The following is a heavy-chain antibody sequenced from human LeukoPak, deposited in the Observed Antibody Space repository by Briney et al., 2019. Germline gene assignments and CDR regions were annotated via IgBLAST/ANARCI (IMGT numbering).Heavy chain of an antibody. D-gene: IGHD3-22*01. Sequence: SETLSLTCTVSGGSISSGSYYWSWIRQPAGKGLEWIGRIYTRGSTNYNPSLKSRVTISVDTSKNQFSLKLSSVTAADTAVYYCARDNLYYYDSSGYLKTNWFDPWGQGTLVTVSS. CDR2: IYTRGST. J-gene: IGHJ5*02. CDR3: ARDNLYYYDSSGYLKTNWFDP. V-gene: IGHV4-61*02. CDR1: GGSISSGSYY.